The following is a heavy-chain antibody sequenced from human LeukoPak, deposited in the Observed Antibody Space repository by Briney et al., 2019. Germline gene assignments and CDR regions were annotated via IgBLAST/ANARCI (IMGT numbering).Heavy chain of an antibody. CDR2: ISSNGGST. CDR1: GFTFSSYA. D-gene: IGHD6-13*01. V-gene: IGHV3-64D*06. Sequence: GGSLRLFCSASGFTFSSYAMHWVRQAPGKGLEYVSAISSNGGSTYYADSVKGRFTISRDNSKNTLYLQMSSLRAEDTAVYYCVKDLGELAAAGRDPWGQGTLVTVSS. CDR3: VKDLGELAAAGRDP. J-gene: IGHJ5*02.